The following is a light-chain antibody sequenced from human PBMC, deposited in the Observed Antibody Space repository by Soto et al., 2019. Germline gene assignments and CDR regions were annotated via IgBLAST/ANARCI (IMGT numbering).Light chain of an antibody. Sequence: EGVMTQSPVTLSVSPGERATLSCRASQSVSSNLAWYQQKPGQDPRLLIYGASTRATGVPARFSGSGSGTEFTLTISSLQSEDLAVYYCHQYNSSPPWTFGQGTKLEIK. CDR3: HQYNSSPPWT. CDR2: GAS. CDR1: QSVSSN. V-gene: IGKV3-15*01. J-gene: IGKJ1*01.